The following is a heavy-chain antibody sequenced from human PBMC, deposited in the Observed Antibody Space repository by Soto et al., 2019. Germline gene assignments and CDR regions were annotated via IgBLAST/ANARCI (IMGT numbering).Heavy chain of an antibody. CDR3: ARSPYDFWSGYSDYYYYGMDV. V-gene: IGHV3-23*01. Sequence: EVQLLESGGGLVQPGGSLRLSCAASGFTFSSYAMSWVRQAPGKGLEWVSAISGNGGSTYYADSVKGRFTISRDNSKNTLYLQMNSLRAEDTAVYYCARSPYDFWSGYSDYYYYGMDVWGQGTTVTVSS. CDR2: ISGNGGST. J-gene: IGHJ6*02. D-gene: IGHD3-3*01. CDR1: GFTFSSYA.